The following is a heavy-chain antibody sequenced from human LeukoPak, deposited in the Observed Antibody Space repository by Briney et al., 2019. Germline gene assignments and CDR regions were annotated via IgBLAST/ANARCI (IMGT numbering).Heavy chain of an antibody. CDR3: ASSYYYYYMDV. J-gene: IGHJ6*03. CDR2: IYYSGST. Sequence: KTSETLSLTCTVSGDSISSHYWSWIRQPPGKGLEWIGYIYYSGSTNYNPSLKSRVTISVDTSKNQFSLKLSSVTAADTAVYYCASSYYYYYMDVWGKGTTVTVSS. V-gene: IGHV4-59*11. CDR1: GDSISSHY.